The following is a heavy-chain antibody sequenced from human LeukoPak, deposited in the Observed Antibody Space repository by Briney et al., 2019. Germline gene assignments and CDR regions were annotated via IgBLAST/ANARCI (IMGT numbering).Heavy chain of an antibody. J-gene: IGHJ4*02. V-gene: IGHV3-66*01. Sequence: GGSLRLSCAASGFTVSSNYMSWVRQAPGKGLEWVSVIYRGGSTFYADSVKGRFTISRDNSKNTLYLQMKSLRAEDTAVYYCVRDLHGYVGFDHWGQGTLVTVSS. D-gene: IGHD2-15*01. CDR1: GFTVSSNY. CDR3: VRDLHGYVGFDH. CDR2: IYRGGST.